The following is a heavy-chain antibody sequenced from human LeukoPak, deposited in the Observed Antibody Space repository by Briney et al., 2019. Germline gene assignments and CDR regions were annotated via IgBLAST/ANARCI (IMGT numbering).Heavy chain of an antibody. J-gene: IGHJ4*02. D-gene: IGHD3-22*01. CDR1: GFTFSSYA. CDR2: ISGSGGST. CDR3: AKVRGTPYYYDSSRPRAYDY. Sequence: GGSLRLSCAASGFTFSSYAMSWVRQAPGKGLEWVSAISGSGGSTYYADSVKGRFTISRDNSKNTLYLQMNSLRAEDTAVYYCAKVRGTPYYYDSSRPRAYDYWGQGTLVTVSS. V-gene: IGHV3-23*01.